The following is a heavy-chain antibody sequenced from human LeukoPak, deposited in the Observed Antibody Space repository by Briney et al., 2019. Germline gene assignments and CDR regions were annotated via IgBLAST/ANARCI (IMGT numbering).Heavy chain of an antibody. D-gene: IGHD3-10*01. CDR2: IRSKAYGGTT. CDR3: TRDKEAGSYYFDY. Sequence: PGGSLRLSCTASGFTFGDYAMSWVRQAPGKGLEWVGFIRSKAYGGTTEYAASVKGRFTISRDDSKSIAYLQMNSLKTEDTAVYYCTRDKEAGSYYFDYWGQGTLVTVSS. J-gene: IGHJ4*02. CDR1: GFTFGDYA. V-gene: IGHV3-49*04.